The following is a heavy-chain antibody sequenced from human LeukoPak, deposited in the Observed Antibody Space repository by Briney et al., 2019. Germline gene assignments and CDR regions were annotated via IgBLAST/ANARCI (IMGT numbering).Heavy chain of an antibody. Sequence: PGGSLRLSCAASGFTFSSYEMNWVRQAPGKGLEWVSYISSSGSTIYYADSVKGRFTISRDNAKNSLYLQMNSLRAEDTAVYYCARQVGETGYSSSWYEYYYYMDVWGKGTTVTISS. CDR3: ARQVGETGYSSSWYEYYYYMDV. CDR2: ISSSGSTI. V-gene: IGHV3-48*03. J-gene: IGHJ6*03. D-gene: IGHD6-13*01. CDR1: GFTFSSYE.